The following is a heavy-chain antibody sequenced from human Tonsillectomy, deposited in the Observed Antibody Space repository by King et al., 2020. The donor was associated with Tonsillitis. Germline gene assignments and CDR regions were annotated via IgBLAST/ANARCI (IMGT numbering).Heavy chain of an antibody. CDR3: ARGRGYSYGYFDY. Sequence: HVQLVESGGGVVQPGGSLRLSCAASGFIFSNYGMHWVRQAPGKGLEWVASIRFDGSDIYYEDSVKGRFTISRDNSKNILYLQMKSLRAEDTAVYYFARGRGYSYGYFDYWSQGTVVTVSS. D-gene: IGHD5-18*01. V-gene: IGHV3-30*02. J-gene: IGHJ4*02. CDR2: IRFDGSDI. CDR1: GFIFSNYG.